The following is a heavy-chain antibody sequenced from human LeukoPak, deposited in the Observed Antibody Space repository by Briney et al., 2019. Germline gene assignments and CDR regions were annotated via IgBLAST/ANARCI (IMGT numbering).Heavy chain of an antibody. D-gene: IGHD6-19*01. Sequence: PGGSLRLSCAASGFAFSSYAMSWVRQAPGKGLEWVSAISGSGGSTYYADSVKGRFTISRDNSKNTLYLQINSLRAEDTAVYYCAKDWEGGIAVAEIDYFDYWGQGTLVTVSS. J-gene: IGHJ4*02. CDR2: ISGSGGST. CDR1: GFAFSSYA. CDR3: AKDWEGGIAVAEIDYFDY. V-gene: IGHV3-23*01.